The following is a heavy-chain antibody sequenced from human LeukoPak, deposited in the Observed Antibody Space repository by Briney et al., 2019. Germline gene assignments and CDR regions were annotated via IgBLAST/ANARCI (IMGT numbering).Heavy chain of an antibody. D-gene: IGHD5-24*01. J-gene: IGHJ4*02. CDR3: ARDRGSLVEMATGAFYYFDY. Sequence: ASVKVSCKASGYTFTGYYMHWVRQAPGQGLEWMGWINPNSGGTNYAQKFQGRVTMTRDTSISTAYMELSRLGSDDTAVYYCARDRGSLVEMATGAFYYFDYWGQGTLVTVSS. CDR2: INPNSGGT. V-gene: IGHV1-2*02. CDR1: GYTFTGYY.